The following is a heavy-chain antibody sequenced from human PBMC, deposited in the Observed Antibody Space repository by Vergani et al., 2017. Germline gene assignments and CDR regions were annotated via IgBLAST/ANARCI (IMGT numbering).Heavy chain of an antibody. Sequence: QVQLVQSGAEVKKPGASVKVSCKASGYTFTSYGISWVRQAPGQGLEWMGWISAYNGNTNYAQKLQGRVTMTTDTSTSTAYMELRSLRSDDTAVYYCARYLRQPSGLGYSYGYVDYWGQGTLVTVSS. CDR2: ISAYNGNT. D-gene: IGHD5-18*01. CDR1: GYTFTSYG. J-gene: IGHJ4*02. V-gene: IGHV1-18*01. CDR3: ARYLRQPSGLGYSYGYVDY.